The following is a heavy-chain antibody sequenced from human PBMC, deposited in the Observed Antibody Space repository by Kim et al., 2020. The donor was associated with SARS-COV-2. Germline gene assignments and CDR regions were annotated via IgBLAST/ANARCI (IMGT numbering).Heavy chain of an antibody. J-gene: IGHJ6*02. CDR3: AKDHHGGKSNYYYGMDV. CDR2: ISYDGSNT. V-gene: IGHV3-30*18. Sequence: GGSLRISCAASGFTFSSYGMHWVRQAPGKGLEWVAVISYDGSNTYYADSVKGRFTISRDNSKNTMYLQMNSLRAEDTAVFYCAKDHHGGKSNYYYGMDVWGQGTTVTVSS. CDR1: GFTFSSYG.